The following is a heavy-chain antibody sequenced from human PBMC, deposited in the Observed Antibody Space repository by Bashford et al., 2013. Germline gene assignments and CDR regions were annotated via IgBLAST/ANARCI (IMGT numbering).Heavy chain of an antibody. CDR2: IYSGGRT. CDR3: ARSPTVARPFDY. J-gene: IGHJ4*02. V-gene: IGHV3-53*01. D-gene: IGHD5-12*01. CDR1: GFTVSSNY. Sequence: GGSLRLSCAASGFTVSSNYMSWVRQAPGKGLEWVSVIYSGGRTYYADSVKGRFTISRDTSKSTLYLQMSSLRADDTAVYYCARSPTVARPFDYWGLGDLVTVSS.